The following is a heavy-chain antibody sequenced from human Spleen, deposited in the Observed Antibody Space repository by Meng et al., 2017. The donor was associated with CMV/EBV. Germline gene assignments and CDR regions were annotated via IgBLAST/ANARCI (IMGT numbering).Heavy chain of an antibody. CDR3: ARGVAASYNWFDP. D-gene: IGHD6-13*01. CDR2: IYYSGST. J-gene: IGHJ5*02. Sequence: SETLSLTCTVSGGSISSSSYYWGWIRQPPGKGLEWIGSIYYSGSTNYNPSLKSRVTISLDTSMNQFSLRLNSVTAADTAVYFCARGVAASYNWFDPWGQGTLVTVSS. CDR1: GGSISSSSYY. V-gene: IGHV4-39*07.